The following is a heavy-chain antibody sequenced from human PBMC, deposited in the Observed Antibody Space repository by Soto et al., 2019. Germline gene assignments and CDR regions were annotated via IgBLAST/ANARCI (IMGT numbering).Heavy chain of an antibody. CDR3: AREVYSSTYFDS. V-gene: IGHV2-5*02. CDR2: VYWDDDH. Sequence: KESGPTLVRPTQTLTLTCTFSGFSLSSSGVGVGWIRQPPGKALEWLALVYWDDDHRYSPSLKTRLTIIKDTSKNQVVLTMTKLDPADTATYYCAREVYSSTYFDSWGQGTLVTVSS. J-gene: IGHJ4*02. CDR1: GFSLSSSGVG. D-gene: IGHD6-13*01.